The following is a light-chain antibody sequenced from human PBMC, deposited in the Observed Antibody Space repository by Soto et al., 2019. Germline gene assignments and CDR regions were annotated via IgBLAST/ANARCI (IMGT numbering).Light chain of an antibody. Sequence: NFMLTQPHSVSESPGKTVTISCTGSNGSIASNYVRWYQQRPGSAPTTVIYEDNQSPSRVADRSSRSIDSSSNSACLTTSARKTDEEADDYCQSYDSSTNVVFGGGTKLTVL. J-gene: IGLJ2*01. CDR3: QSYDSSTNVV. CDR2: EDN. CDR1: NGSIASNY. V-gene: IGLV6-57*02.